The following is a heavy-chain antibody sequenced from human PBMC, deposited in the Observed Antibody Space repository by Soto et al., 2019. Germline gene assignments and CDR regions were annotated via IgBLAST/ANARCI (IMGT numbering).Heavy chain of an antibody. V-gene: IGHV1-2*02. J-gene: IGHJ4*02. Sequence: ASVKVSCKASGYSFTGYNMHWVRQAPGQGLEWMGWINPNSGGTNYAQKFQGRVSMTRDTSISTAYMELSRLRSDDTAVYYCARDSIAASGTLWDDYWGQGSLVTVSS. CDR1: GYSFTGYN. CDR3: ARDSIAASGTLWDDY. CDR2: INPNSGGT. D-gene: IGHD6-13*01.